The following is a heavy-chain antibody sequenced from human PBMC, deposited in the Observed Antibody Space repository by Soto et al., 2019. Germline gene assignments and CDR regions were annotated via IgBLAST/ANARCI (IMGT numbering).Heavy chain of an antibody. CDR1: GGSISSSSYY. D-gene: IGHD6-6*01. V-gene: IGHV4-39*01. CDR3: ASLGSSSYAYYYYGMDV. J-gene: IGHJ6*02. Sequence: SETLSLTCTVSGGSISSSSYYWGWIRQPPGKGLEWIGSIYYSGSTYYNPSLKSRVTISADTSKNQFSLKLSSVTAADTAVYYCASLGSSSYAYYYYGMDVWGQGTTVTVSS. CDR2: IYYSGST.